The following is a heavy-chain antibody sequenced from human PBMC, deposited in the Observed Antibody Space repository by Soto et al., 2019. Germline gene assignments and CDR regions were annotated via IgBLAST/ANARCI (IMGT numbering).Heavy chain of an antibody. CDR1: GGSFSGYY. Sequence: SETLSLTCAVYGGSFSGYYWSWIRQPPGKGLEWIGEINHSGSTNYNPPLKSRVTISVDTSKNQFSLKLSSVTAADTAVYYCARSYYGSGEYYYYYMDVWGKGTTVTVSS. J-gene: IGHJ6*03. V-gene: IGHV4-34*01. D-gene: IGHD3-10*01. CDR2: INHSGST. CDR3: ARSYYGSGEYYYYYMDV.